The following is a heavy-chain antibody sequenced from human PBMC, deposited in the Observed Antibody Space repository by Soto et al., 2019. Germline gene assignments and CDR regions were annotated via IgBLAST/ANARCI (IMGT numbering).Heavy chain of an antibody. CDR2: INHSGST. D-gene: IGHD2-15*01. J-gene: IGHJ5*02. CDR1: GGSFSGYY. CDR3: ARCLVRIKTRFDP. V-gene: IGHV4-34*01. Sequence: SETLSLTCAVYGGSFSGYYWSWIRQPPGKGLEWIGEINHSGSTNYNPSLKSRVTISVDTSKNQFSLKLSSVTAADTAVYYCARCLVRIKTRFDPWGQGTLVTVSS.